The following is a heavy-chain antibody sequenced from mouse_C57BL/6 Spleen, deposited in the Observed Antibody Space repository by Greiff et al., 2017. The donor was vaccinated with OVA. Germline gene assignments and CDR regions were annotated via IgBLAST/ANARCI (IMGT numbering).Heavy chain of an antibody. J-gene: IGHJ2*01. D-gene: IGHD1-1*01. V-gene: IGHV1-47*01. CDR1: GYTFTTYP. Sequence: QVQLKESGAELVKPGASVKMSCKASGYTFTTYPIEWMKQNHGKSLEWIGNFHPYNDDTKYNEKFKGKATLTVEKSSSTVYLELSRLTSDDSAVYYCARGPYYYGSSYRYYFDYWGQGTTLTVSS. CDR3: ARGPYYYGSSYRYYFDY. CDR2: FHPYNDDT.